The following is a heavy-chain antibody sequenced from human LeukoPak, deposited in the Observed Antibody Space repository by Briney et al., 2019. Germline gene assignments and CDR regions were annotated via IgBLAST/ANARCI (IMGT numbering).Heavy chain of an antibody. CDR2: ISYVGSNK. Sequence: GGSLRLSCAASGFTFSRYGMHWVRQAPGKGLEWVAVISYVGSNKYYADSVKGRFTISRDNSKNTLYLQMNSLRAEDTAVYYCAKDGDSSGWYYFDYWGQGTLVTVSS. CDR3: AKDGDSSGWYYFDY. D-gene: IGHD6-19*01. V-gene: IGHV3-30*18. CDR1: GFTFSRYG. J-gene: IGHJ4*02.